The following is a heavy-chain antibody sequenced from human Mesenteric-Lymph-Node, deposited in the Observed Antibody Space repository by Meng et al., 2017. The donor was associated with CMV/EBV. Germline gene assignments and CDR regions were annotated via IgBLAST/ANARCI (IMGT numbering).Heavy chain of an antibody. J-gene: IGHJ4*02. V-gene: IGHV3-48*04. CDR3: ARGTQSLDY. CDR1: GFTFSSYS. CDR2: ISSSSSSTI. Sequence: GESLKISCAASGFTFSSYSMNWVRQAPGKGLEWVSYISSSSSSTIYYADSVKGRFTISRDNAKNSLYLQMNSLRAEDTAVYYCARGTQSLDYWGQGTLVTVSS.